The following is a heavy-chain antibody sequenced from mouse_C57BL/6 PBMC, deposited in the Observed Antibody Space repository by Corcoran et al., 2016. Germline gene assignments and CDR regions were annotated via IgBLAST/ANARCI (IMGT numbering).Heavy chain of an antibody. V-gene: IGHV1-18*01. CDR3: AREYYYDAMDY. D-gene: IGHD1-1*01. CDR1: GYTFTDYN. CDR2: INPNNGGT. J-gene: IGHJ4*01. Sequence: EVQLQQSGPELVKPGASVKIPCKASGYTFTDYNMDWVKQSHGKSLEWIGDINPNNGGTIYNQKFKGKATLTVDKSSSTAYMELRSLTSEDTAVYYCAREYYYDAMDYWGQGTSVTVSS.